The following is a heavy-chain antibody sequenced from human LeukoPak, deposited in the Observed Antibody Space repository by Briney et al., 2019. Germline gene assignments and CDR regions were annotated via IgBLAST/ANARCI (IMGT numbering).Heavy chain of an antibody. Sequence: ASVKVSCKASGYTFTSYGISWVRQAPGQGLEWMGWISTYNGNTNYAQKLQDRVTMTTDTSTSTAYMELRSLRSDDTAVYYCARDYYDTSTYSSLNWLDPWGQGTLVTVSS. V-gene: IGHV1-18*01. CDR3: ARDYYDTSTYSSLNWLDP. D-gene: IGHD3-22*01. CDR2: ISTYNGNT. CDR1: GYTFTSYG. J-gene: IGHJ5*02.